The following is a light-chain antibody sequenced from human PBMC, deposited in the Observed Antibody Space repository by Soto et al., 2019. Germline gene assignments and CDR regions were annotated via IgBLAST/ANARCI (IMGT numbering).Light chain of an antibody. J-gene: IGKJ2*01. CDR3: QQYGSSPPYT. Sequence: EIVLTQSPGTLSLSPGERATLSCRASQSVSSSYLAWYQHKPGQAPRLLIYGASNRATGIPDRFSGSGSGTDLTLTISRLELEDFAVYYCQQYGSSPPYTFGQGTKLEI. V-gene: IGKV3-20*01. CDR2: GAS. CDR1: QSVSSSY.